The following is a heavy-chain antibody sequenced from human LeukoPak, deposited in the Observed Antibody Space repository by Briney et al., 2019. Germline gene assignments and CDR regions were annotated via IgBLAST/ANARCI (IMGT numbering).Heavy chain of an antibody. CDR3: ARGCRTTVTTKKVWFDP. J-gene: IGHJ5*02. Sequence: SETLSLTCAVYGGSFSGYYWSWIRQPPGKGLEWIGEINHSGSTNYNPSLRSRVTISADTSKNQFSLKLGSVTAADTAVYYCARGCRTTVTTKKVWFDPWGQGTLVTVSS. D-gene: IGHD4-17*01. V-gene: IGHV4-34*01. CDR2: INHSGST. CDR1: GGSFSGYY.